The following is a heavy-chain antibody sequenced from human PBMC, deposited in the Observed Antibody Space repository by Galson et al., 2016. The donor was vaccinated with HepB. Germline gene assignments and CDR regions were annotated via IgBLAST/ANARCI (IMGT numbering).Heavy chain of an antibody. CDR2: MYHTEDT. CDR3: ATGIVVAGKMYYYYMDV. CDR1: GASISDTEYY. V-gene: IGHV4-39*01. J-gene: IGHJ6*03. D-gene: IGHD6-19*01. Sequence: SETLSLTCTVSGASISDTEYYWGWIRQPPGRGLEWIGSMYHTEDTYYNPSLKSRVTISVDTSKNQFSLRLNSVTAADTGVYYCATGIVVAGKMYYYYMDVWGKGTTVTVSS.